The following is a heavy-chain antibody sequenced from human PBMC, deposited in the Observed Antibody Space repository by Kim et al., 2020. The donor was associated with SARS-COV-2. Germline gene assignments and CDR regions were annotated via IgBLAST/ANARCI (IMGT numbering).Heavy chain of an antibody. CDR3: ARHFGPGYSYGYDY. V-gene: IGHV4-59*08. D-gene: IGHD5-18*01. CDR1: GGSISSYY. Sequence: SETLSLTCTVSGGSISSYYWSWIRQPPGKGLEWIGYIYYSGSTNYNPSLKSRVTISVDTSKNQFSLKLSSVTAADTAVYYCARHFGPGYSYGYDYWGQGT. J-gene: IGHJ4*02. CDR2: IYYSGST.